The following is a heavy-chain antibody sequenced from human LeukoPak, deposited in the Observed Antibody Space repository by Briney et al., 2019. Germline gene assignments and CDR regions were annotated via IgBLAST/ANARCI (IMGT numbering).Heavy chain of an antibody. CDR2: IYYSGST. V-gene: IGHV4-59*12. J-gene: IGHJ4*02. CDR3: ARAPAIAVADYYLDY. Sequence: SETLSLTCTVSGGSISSYYWSWIRQPPGKGLEWIGYIYYSGSTNYNPSLKSRVTISVDTSKNQFSLKLSSVTAADTAVYYCARAPAIAVADYYLDYWGQGTLVTVSS. CDR1: GGSISSYY. D-gene: IGHD6-19*01.